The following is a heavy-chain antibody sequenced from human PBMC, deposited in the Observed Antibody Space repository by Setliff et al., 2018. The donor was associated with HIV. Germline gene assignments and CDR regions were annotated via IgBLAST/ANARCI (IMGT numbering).Heavy chain of an antibody. CDR3: ARWHPPYGFWEEDY. CDR1: GGSISSGYYY. CDR2: IYYSGSS. D-gene: IGHD3-10*01. Sequence: PSETLSLTCSVSGGSISSGYYYWSWIRQHPGKGLEWIGYIYYSGSSYYNPSLKSRVTISVDTSKNQFSLKLKSVTAAGTAVYYCARWHPPYGFWEEDYWGQGTLVTVSS. J-gene: IGHJ4*02. V-gene: IGHV4-31*03.